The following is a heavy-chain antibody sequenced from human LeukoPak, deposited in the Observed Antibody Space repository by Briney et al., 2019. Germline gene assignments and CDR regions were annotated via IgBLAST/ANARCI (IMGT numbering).Heavy chain of an antibody. D-gene: IGHD2-15*01. V-gene: IGHV3-48*01. CDR3: ARATQPGFDP. Sequence: GGSLRLSCGASGLTFSTYSMNWVRQAPGKGLEWVSYISSDSGARYYADSVKGRFTIFSDNDKNSLYLQMNSLRAEDTAVYYCARATQPGFDPWGQGTLVTVSS. J-gene: IGHJ5*02. CDR2: ISSDSGAR. CDR1: GLTFSTYS.